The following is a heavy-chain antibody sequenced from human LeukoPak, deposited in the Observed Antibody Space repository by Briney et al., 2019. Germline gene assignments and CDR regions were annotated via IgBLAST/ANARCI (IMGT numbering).Heavy chain of an antibody. V-gene: IGHV1-8*01. D-gene: IGHD1-26*01. CDR3: ARVQGGATSDY. CDR1: GYTFTSYD. CDR2: MNPNSGNT. J-gene: IGHJ4*02. Sequence: ASVKVSCKASGYTFTSYDINWVRQATGQGLEWMGWMNPNSGNTGYAQKFQGRVTMTRYTSISTAYRELSSLRSDDTAVYYCARVQGGATSDYWGQGTLVTVSS.